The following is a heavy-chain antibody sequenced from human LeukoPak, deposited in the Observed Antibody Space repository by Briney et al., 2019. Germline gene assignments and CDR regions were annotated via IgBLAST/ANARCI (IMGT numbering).Heavy chain of an antibody. CDR2: IYYSGST. CDR3: ARVSYDYVWGSYRYWFDP. CDR1: GYSISSGDYY. D-gene: IGHD3-16*02. J-gene: IGHJ5*02. V-gene: IGHV4-30-4*08. Sequence: PSETLSLTCAVSGYSISSGDYYWSWIRQPPGKGLEWIGYIYYSGSTYYNPSLKSRVTISVDTSKNQFSLKLSSVTAADTAVYYCARVSYDYVWGSYRYWFDPWGQGTLVTVSS.